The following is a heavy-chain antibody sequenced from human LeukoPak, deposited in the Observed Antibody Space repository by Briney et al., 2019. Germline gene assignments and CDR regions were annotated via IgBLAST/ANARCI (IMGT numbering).Heavy chain of an antibody. CDR2: IRSDNGST. D-gene: IGHD1-26*01. J-gene: IGHJ6*03. V-gene: IGHV1-18*01. CDR3: ARVPVSSRGLWGGTFYNYYMDV. CDR1: GYTFTSYG. Sequence: GASVKVSCKTSGYTFTSYGVTWVRQAPGQGLEWMGWIRSDNGSTNYAQKVQGRVTMTTDTSTSTAYMELRSLRSDDTAVYYCARVPVSSRGLWGGTFYNYYMDVWGKGTTVTISS.